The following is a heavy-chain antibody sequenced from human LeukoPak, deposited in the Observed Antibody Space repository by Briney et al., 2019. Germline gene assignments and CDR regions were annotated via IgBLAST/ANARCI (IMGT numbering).Heavy chain of an antibody. D-gene: IGHD6-13*01. Sequence: SETLSLTCAVYGGSFSGYYWSCIRQPPGKGLEWIGEINHSGSTNYNPSLKSRVTISVDTSKNQFSLKLSSVTAADTAVYYCARGRIAAAGTWYFQHWGQGTLVTVSS. V-gene: IGHV4-34*01. J-gene: IGHJ1*01. CDR1: GGSFSGYY. CDR2: INHSGST. CDR3: ARGRIAAAGTWYFQH.